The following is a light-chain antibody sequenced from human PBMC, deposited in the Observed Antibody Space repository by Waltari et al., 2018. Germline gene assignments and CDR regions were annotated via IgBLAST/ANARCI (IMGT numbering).Light chain of an antibody. CDR3: QQDDNPPIT. Sequence: DTQMTQSPYSLSASVADRFTITCQASQDISNYLNWYQPKPGEDPKLLFYYASNLETGVPARFIGSGSGTDFTFTISSLQPEDIATYYCQQDDNPPITFGHGTRLEIK. CDR2: YAS. J-gene: IGKJ5*01. V-gene: IGKV1-33*01. CDR1: QDISNY.